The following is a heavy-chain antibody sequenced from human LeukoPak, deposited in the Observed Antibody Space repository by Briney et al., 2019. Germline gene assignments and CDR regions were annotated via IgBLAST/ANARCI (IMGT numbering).Heavy chain of an antibody. CDR2: INPNSGGT. D-gene: IGHD2-2*01. Sequence: ASVKVSCKASGYTFTGYYMHWVRQAPGQGLEWMGWINPNSGGTNYAQKFQGRVTMTRDTSISTAYMELSRLRSGDTAVYYCARDPGNIVVVPAAHYGMDVWGQGTTVTVSS. CDR3: ARDPGNIVVVPAAHYGMDV. CDR1: GYTFTGYY. J-gene: IGHJ6*02. V-gene: IGHV1-2*02.